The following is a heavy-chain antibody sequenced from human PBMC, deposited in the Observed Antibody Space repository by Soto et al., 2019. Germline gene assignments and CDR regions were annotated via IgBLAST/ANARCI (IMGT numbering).Heavy chain of an antibody. V-gene: IGHV1-18*01. J-gene: IGHJ6*03. CDR2: ISAYNGNT. Sequence: ASVKVSCKASGYTFTSYGISWVRQAPGQGLEWMGWISAYNGNTNYAQKLQGRATMTTDTSTGTAYMELGSLGSDDTAVYYWARDDGFGESPYYYYYMDVWGKGTTVTVSS. CDR3: ARDDGFGESPYYYYYMDV. CDR1: GYTFTSYG. D-gene: IGHD3-10*01.